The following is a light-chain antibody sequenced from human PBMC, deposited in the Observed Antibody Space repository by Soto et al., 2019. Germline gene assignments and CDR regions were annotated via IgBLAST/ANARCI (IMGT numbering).Light chain of an antibody. Sequence: EIVMTQSPATLSVSPWERATLSCRASQSVSSNLAWYQQKPGQAPRLLIYGAFTRATGIPVRFSGSGSGTEFTLTISSLQSEDFAVYYCQQYKNWPPLTFGGGTKVEIK. CDR2: GAF. CDR1: QSVSSN. CDR3: QQYKNWPPLT. J-gene: IGKJ4*01. V-gene: IGKV3-15*01.